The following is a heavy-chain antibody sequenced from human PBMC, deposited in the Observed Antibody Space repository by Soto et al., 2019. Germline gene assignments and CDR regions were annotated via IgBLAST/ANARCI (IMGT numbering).Heavy chain of an antibody. CDR2: INAYSGNT. D-gene: IGHD3-16*02. CDR3: ARQEISGDRIDY. J-gene: IGHJ4*02. Sequence: ASVKVSCKASGYTFTSYGISWVRQAPGQGLEWMGWINAYSGNTNYAQKFQGRVTMTTNTSTSTAYMGLRSLRSEDTAVYYCARQEISGDRIDYWGQATRVSGSS. V-gene: IGHV1-18*01. CDR1: GYTFTSYG.